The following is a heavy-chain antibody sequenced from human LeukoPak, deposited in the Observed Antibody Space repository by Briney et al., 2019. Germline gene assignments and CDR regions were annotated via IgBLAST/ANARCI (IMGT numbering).Heavy chain of an antibody. J-gene: IGHJ4*02. CDR2: IRYEGSNK. V-gene: IGHV3-30*02. CDR3: AKEGETVTSLDY. Sequence: HPGGSLRLSCAASGFTFSSYGMHWVRQAPGKGVEWVAFIRYEGSNKYYADSVKGRFTISRDNSKNTLYLQMNSLRAEDTAVYYCAKEGETVTSLDYWGQGTLVTVSS. D-gene: IGHD4-11*01. CDR1: GFTFSSYG.